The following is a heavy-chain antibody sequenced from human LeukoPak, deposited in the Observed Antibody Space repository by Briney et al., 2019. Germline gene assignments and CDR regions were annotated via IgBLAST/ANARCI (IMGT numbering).Heavy chain of an antibody. Sequence: GGSLRLSCAASGFTFSSYWMSWVRQAPGKGLEWVANIKQDGSEKYYVDSVKGRFTISRDNAKNSLYLQMNSLRAEDTAVYYCASTSITMVRGTLDYWGQGTLVTVSS. J-gene: IGHJ4*02. CDR3: ASTSITMVRGTLDY. CDR2: IKQDGSEK. CDR1: GFTFSSYW. D-gene: IGHD3-10*01. V-gene: IGHV3-7*01.